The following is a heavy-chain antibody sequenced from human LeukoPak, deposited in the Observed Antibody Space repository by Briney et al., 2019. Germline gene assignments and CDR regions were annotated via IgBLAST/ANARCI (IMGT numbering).Heavy chain of an antibody. CDR1: GFTFSSYG. CDR2: ISYDGSNK. D-gene: IGHD1-26*01. J-gene: IGHJ4*02. CDR3: ARGSGSFSGGFDY. V-gene: IGHV3-30*03. Sequence: GRSLRLSCAASGFTFSSYGMHWVRQAPGKGLEWVAVISYDGSNKYYADSVKGRFTISRDNSKNTLYLQMNSLRAEDTAVYYCARGSGSFSGGFDYWGQGTLVTVSS.